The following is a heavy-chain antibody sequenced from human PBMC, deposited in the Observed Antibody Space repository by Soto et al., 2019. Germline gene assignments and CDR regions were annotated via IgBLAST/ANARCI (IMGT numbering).Heavy chain of an antibody. D-gene: IGHD3-9*01. Sequence: GGSLRLSCSASGFTFSSYAMHWVRQAPGKGLEYVSAISSNGGSTYYADSVKGRFTISRDNSKNTLYLQMSSLRAEDTAVYYCVKGTTYYDILTGYFRHHYYYGMDVWGQGTTVTVSS. CDR3: VKGTTYYDILTGYFRHHYYYGMDV. CDR1: GFTFSSYA. V-gene: IGHV3-64D*08. J-gene: IGHJ6*02. CDR2: ISSNGGST.